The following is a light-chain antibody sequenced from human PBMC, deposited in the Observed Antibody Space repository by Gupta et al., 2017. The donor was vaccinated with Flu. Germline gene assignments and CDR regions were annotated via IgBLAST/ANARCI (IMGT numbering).Light chain of an antibody. CDR1: TSDVGGYNS. Sequence: QAALTQTPSVSGSPGQSITIPCTGTTSDVGGYNSVSWYQQRPGTAPKLMIYDVTNRPSGISNRFSGSKSGNTASLNISGLQAEDEADYYCSSYTSGSTLAVAFGGGTKLTVL. CDR3: SSYTSGSTLAVA. CDR2: DVT. V-gene: IGLV2-14*01. J-gene: IGLJ2*01.